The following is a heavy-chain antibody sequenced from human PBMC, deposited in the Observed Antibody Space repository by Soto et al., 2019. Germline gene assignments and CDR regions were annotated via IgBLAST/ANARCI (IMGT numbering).Heavy chain of an antibody. CDR3: ARSCGYYSSGWPPNYYYYGMDV. V-gene: IGHV4-59*01. CDR1: GGSISSYY. Sequence: TLSLTCTVSGGSISSYYWSWIRQPPGKGLEWIGYIYYSGSTNYNPSLKSRVTISVDTSKNQFSLKLSSVTAADTAVYYCARSCGYYSSGWPPNYYYYGMDVWGQGTTVTVSS. D-gene: IGHD6-19*01. CDR2: IYYSGST. J-gene: IGHJ6*02.